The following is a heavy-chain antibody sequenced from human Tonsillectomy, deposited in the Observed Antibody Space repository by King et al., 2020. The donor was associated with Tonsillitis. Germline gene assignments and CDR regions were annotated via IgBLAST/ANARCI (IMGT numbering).Heavy chain of an antibody. J-gene: IGHJ4*02. CDR3: AKDRQIFGVVIIFDY. V-gene: IGHV3-30*18. CDR1: GFTFSRYG. Sequence: HVQLVESGGGVVQPGRSLRLSCAASGFTFSRYGMHWVRQAPGKGLEWVAVVSYDGSNKYYADSVKGRFTISRDNSKHTLYLQMNSLRAEDTAVYYCAKDRQIFGVVIIFDYWGQGTGVTVSS. CDR2: VSYDGSNK. D-gene: IGHD3-3*01.